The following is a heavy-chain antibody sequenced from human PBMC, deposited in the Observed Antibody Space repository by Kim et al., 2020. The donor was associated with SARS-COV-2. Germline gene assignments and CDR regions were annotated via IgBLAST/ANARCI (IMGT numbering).Heavy chain of an antibody. J-gene: IGHJ4*02. Sequence: SVKVSCKASGGTFSSYAISWVRQAPGQGLEWMGGIIPIFGTTNYAQKFQGRVTITADESTSTAYMELSSLRSEDTAVYYCARDQGGFVDTEYYFDYWGQGTLVTVSS. D-gene: IGHD5-18*01. CDR2: IIPIFGTT. V-gene: IGHV1-69*13. CDR3: ARDQGGFVDTEYYFDY. CDR1: GGTFSSYA.